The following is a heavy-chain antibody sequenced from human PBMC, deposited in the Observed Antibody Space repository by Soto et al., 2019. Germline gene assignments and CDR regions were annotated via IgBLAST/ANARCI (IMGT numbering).Heavy chain of an antibody. V-gene: IGHV3-9*01. CDR3: AKVEGSSSWAYYGMDV. CDR2: ISWNSGSI. J-gene: IGHJ6*02. Sequence: PGGSLRLCCGASGLTFDDYAIHWFRQAPGEGLEWVSGISWNSGSIGYADSVKGRFTISRDNAKNSLYLQMNSLRAEDTALYYCAKVEGSSSWAYYGMDVWGQGTTVTVSS. CDR1: GLTFDDYA. D-gene: IGHD6-13*01.